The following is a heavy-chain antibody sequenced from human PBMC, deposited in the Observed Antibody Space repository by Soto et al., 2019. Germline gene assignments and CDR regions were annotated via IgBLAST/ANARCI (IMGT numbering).Heavy chain of an antibody. V-gene: IGHV1-69*13. CDR1: GDTFTNYA. CDR3: ARERSVGYCITTTCPKPFYYYAMDV. J-gene: IGHJ6*02. CDR2: IIPVFGTP. Sequence: GASVKVSCKASGDTFTNYAFSWVRQAPGQGLEWMGGIIPVFGTPDYAQKFQGRVTITADESTRTASMELSSLRSDDTAVYYCARERSVGYCITTTCPKPFYYYAMDVWGQGTTVTVSS. D-gene: IGHD2-2*01.